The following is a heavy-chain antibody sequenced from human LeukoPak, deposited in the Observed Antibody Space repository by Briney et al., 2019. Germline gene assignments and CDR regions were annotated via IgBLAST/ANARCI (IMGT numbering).Heavy chain of an antibody. V-gene: IGHV4-34*01. CDR1: GGSINTYY. CDR3: ARQRITMIVVVRRGMSWFDP. J-gene: IGHJ5*02. D-gene: IGHD3-22*01. Sequence: SETLSLICTVSGGSINTYYWSWIRQPPGKGLEWIGEINHSGSTNYNPSLKSRVTISVDTSKNQFSLKLSSVTAADTAVYYCARQRITMIVVVRRGMSWFDPWGQGTLVTVSS. CDR2: INHSGST.